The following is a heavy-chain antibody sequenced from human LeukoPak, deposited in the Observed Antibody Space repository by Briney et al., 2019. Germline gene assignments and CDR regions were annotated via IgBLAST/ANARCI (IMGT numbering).Heavy chain of an antibody. J-gene: IGHJ6*02. V-gene: IGHV3-33*01. Sequence: PGRSLRLSCAASGFTFSSYGMHWVRQAPGKGLEWVAVIWYDGSNKHYADSVKGRFTISRDNSKNTLYLQMNSLKASDTAMYYCARQRWTPARYGMDVWGQGTTVTVSS. CDR3: ARQRWTPARYGMDV. CDR2: IWYDGSNK. CDR1: GFTFSSYG. D-gene: IGHD4-23*01.